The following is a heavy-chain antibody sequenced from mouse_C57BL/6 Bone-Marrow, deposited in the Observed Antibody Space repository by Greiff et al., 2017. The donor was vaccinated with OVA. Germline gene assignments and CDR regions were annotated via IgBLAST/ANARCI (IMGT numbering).Heavy chain of an antibody. J-gene: IGHJ4*01. D-gene: IGHD3-2*02. CDR2: ISSGGSYT. Sequence: EVMLVESGGDLVKPGGSLKLSCAASGFTFSSYGMSWVRQTPDKRLEWVATISSGGSYTYYPDSVKGRFTISRDNAKNTLYLQMSSLKSEDTAMYYCARHRAAQAPMDYWGKGTSVTVSS. V-gene: IGHV5-6*02. CDR3: ARHRAAQAPMDY. CDR1: GFTFSSYG.